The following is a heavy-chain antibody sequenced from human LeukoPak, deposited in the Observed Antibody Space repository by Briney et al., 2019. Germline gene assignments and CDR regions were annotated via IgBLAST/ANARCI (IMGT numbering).Heavy chain of an antibody. Sequence: GASVKVSCKASGYTFTSYYMHWVRQAPGQGLEWMGWINPNSGGTNYAQKFQGRVTMTRDTSISTACMELSSLRSEDTAVYYCARELGINSFDYWGQGTLVTVSS. V-gene: IGHV1-2*02. CDR3: ARELGINSFDY. D-gene: IGHD7-27*01. CDR1: GYTFTSYY. CDR2: INPNSGGT. J-gene: IGHJ4*02.